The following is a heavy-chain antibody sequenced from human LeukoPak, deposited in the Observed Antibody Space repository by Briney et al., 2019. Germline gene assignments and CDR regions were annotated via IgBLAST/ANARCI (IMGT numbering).Heavy chain of an antibody. V-gene: IGHV4-59*11. CDR1: GGSISSHY. J-gene: IGHJ4*02. CDR2: IYYSGST. D-gene: IGHD3-3*01. CDR3: ARGQDDLQL. Sequence: PSETLSLTCTVSGGSISSHYWSWIRQPPGKGLEWIGYIYYSGSTNYNPSLKSRVTISVDTSKNQFSLKLSSVTAADTAVYYCARGQDDLQLWGQGTLVTVSS.